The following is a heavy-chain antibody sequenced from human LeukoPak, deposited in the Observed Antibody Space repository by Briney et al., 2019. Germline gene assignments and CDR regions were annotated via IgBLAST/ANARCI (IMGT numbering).Heavy chain of an antibody. D-gene: IGHD3-10*01. J-gene: IGHJ4*02. V-gene: IGHV4-39*01. CDR1: GGSISSSSYY. CDR3: ARWFRDSFDY. CDR2: IYYSGST. Sequence: SETLSLTCTVSGGSISSSSYYWGWIRQPPGKGLEWIGSIYYSGSTYYNPSLKSRVTISVDTSKNQFSLKLSSVTAADTAVYHCARWFRDSFDYWGQGTLVTVSS.